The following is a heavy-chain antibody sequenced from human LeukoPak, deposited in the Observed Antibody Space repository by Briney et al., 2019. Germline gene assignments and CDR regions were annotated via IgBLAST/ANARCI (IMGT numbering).Heavy chain of an antibody. CDR2: INPNSGGT. J-gene: IGHJ4*02. Sequence: GASVKVSCKASGYIFTDYYMHWVRQAPGQELGWMGRINPNSGGTNNAQKFQGRVTMTRDTSTSTVYMELSSLRSEDTAVYYCARGSSRVTMVRGVLDYWGQGTLVTVSS. CDR1: GYIFTDYY. CDR3: ARGSSRVTMVRGVLDY. V-gene: IGHV1/OR15-1*04. D-gene: IGHD3-10*01.